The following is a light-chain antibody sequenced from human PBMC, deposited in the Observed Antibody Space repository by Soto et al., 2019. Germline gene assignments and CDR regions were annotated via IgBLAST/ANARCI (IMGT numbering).Light chain of an antibody. CDR1: QSVSSN. V-gene: IGKV3-15*01. CDR3: QQYGALPPT. J-gene: IGKJ4*01. Sequence: EIVLTQSPAALSLSPGERATLSCRASQSVSSNLAWHQQKPGQAPRLLIYGASTRATGIPDRFSGNGSGTEFTLTISSLQSEDFAVYYCQQYGALPPTFGGGTKVEIK. CDR2: GAS.